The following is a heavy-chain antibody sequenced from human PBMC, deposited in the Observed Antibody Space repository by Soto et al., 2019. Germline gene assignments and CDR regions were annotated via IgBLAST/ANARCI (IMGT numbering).Heavy chain of an antibody. CDR1: GDTFNKFA. CDR2: LIPLFDTA. V-gene: IGHV1-69*12. CDR3: AREKVTEGGLSGEDS. D-gene: IGHD3-16*01. J-gene: IGHJ4*02. Sequence: QVQLVQSGAEVKMPGSSVKVSCKASGDTFNKFAFSWVRQAPGQGLEWMGALIPLFDTANYAQKFQGRVTLTADESTTAAYMELSRLRSEDTAVYYCAREKVTEGGLSGEDSWGQGTLVVVSS.